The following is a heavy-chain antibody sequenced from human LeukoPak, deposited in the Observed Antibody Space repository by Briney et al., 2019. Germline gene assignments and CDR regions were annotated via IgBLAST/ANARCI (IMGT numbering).Heavy chain of an antibody. J-gene: IGHJ4*02. CDR2: IKEDGSEK. CDR3: ARDDNWGSDY. CDR1: GFTFTIYS. D-gene: IGHD7-27*01. Sequence: TGGSLRLSCAASGFTFTIYSMNWVRQAPGKGLEWVANIKEDGSEKYHVDSVKGRFTISRDNAKNLLYLQMNSLRAEDTALYYCARDDNWGSDYWGQGTLVTVSS. V-gene: IGHV3-7*01.